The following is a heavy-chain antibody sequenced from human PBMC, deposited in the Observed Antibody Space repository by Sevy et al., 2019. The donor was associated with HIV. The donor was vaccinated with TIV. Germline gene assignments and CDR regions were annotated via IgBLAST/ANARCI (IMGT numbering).Heavy chain of an antibody. D-gene: IGHD6-19*01. CDR3: AKDSGGAVAGLLSPEAFDI. Sequence: GGSLRLSCAASGFTFSSYGMHWVRQAPGKGLEWVAAISYDGSNKYYADSVKGRFTISRDNSKNTLYLQMNSLAAEDTAVYYCAKDSGGAVAGLLSPEAFDIWGQGTMVTVSS. J-gene: IGHJ3*02. CDR2: ISYDGSNK. CDR1: GFTFSSYG. V-gene: IGHV3-30*18.